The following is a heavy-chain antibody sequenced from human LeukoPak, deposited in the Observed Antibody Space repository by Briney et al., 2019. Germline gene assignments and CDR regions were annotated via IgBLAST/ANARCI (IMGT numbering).Heavy chain of an antibody. CDR1: GGSISSYY. CDR2: IYYSGST. V-gene: IGHV4-59*01. D-gene: IGHD4-17*01. Sequence: SETLSLTCTVSGGSISSYYWSWIRQPPGKGLEWIGYIYYSGSTNYNPSLKSRVTISVDTSKNQFSLKLSSVTAADTAVYYCARSDGDYIQYFAYWGQGTLVTVSS. CDR3: ARSDGDYIQYFAY. J-gene: IGHJ4*02.